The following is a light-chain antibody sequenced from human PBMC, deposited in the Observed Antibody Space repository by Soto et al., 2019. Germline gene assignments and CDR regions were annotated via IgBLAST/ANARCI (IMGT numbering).Light chain of an antibody. CDR3: SSYTSSSTEV. Sequence: QSALTQPASVSGSPGQSITISRTGTSSDVGGYNYVSWYQQHPGKAPKLVIYDVNNRPSGVSNRFSGSKSGNTASLTISGLQAEDEAAYYCSSYTSSSTEVFGTGTKVTVL. CDR2: DVN. CDR1: SSDVGGYNY. J-gene: IGLJ1*01. V-gene: IGLV2-14*01.